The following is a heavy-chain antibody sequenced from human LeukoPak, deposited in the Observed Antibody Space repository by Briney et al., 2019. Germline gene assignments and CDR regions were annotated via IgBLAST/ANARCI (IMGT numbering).Heavy chain of an antibody. V-gene: IGHV3-21*01. D-gene: IGHD5-18*01. CDR2: ISSSSSYI. J-gene: IGHJ4*02. CDR3: ARDRGYSYGWDY. Sequence: RTGGSLRLSCVASGFTFSSYSMNWVRQAPGKGLEWVSSISSSSSYIYYADSVKGRFTISRDNAKNSLYLQMNSLRAEDTAVYYCARDRGYSYGWDYWGQGTLVTVSS. CDR1: GFTFSSYS.